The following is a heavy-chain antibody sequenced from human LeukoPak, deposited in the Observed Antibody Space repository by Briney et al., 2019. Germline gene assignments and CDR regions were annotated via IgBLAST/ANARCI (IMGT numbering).Heavy chain of an antibody. CDR1: GGSFSGYY. CDR2: INHSGST. CDR3: ATDEGIRYLGFDAFDV. J-gene: IGHJ3*01. V-gene: IGHV4-34*01. Sequence: SETLSLTCAVYGGSFSGYYWSWIRQPPGKGLEWIGEINHSGSTYYNPSLKSRVTISVDTSKNQFSLKLSSVTATDTAVYFCATDEGIRYLGFDAFDVWGQGTMVTVSS. D-gene: IGHD3-9*01.